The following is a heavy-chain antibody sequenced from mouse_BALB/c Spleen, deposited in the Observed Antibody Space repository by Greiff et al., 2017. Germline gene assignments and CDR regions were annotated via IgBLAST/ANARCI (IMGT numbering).Heavy chain of an antibody. J-gene: IGHJ1*01. D-gene: IGHD1-1*01. V-gene: IGHV5-6-3*01. CDR1: GFTFSSYG. Sequence: EVQGVESGGGLVQPGGSLELSCAASGFTFSSYGMSWVRQTPDKRLELVATINSNGGSTYYPDSVKGRFTISRDNAKNTLYLQMSSLKSEDTAMYYCARGFTTDWYFDVWGAGTTVTVSS. CDR2: INSNGGST. CDR3: ARGFTTDWYFDV.